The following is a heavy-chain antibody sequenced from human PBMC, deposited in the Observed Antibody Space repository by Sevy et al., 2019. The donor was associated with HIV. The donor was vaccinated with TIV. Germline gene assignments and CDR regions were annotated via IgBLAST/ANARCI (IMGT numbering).Heavy chain of an antibody. Sequence: SETLSLTCTVSGYSISSGYYWGWIRQPPGKGLEWIGSIYHSGSPYYNPSLKSRVTISVDTSKNQFSLKLSSVTAADTAVYYCASQMGGGNFFYYYFDYWGQGTLVTVSS. CDR2: IYHSGSP. D-gene: IGHD2-21*01. CDR1: GYSISSGYY. J-gene: IGHJ4*02. V-gene: IGHV4-38-2*02. CDR3: ASQMGGGNFFYYYFDY.